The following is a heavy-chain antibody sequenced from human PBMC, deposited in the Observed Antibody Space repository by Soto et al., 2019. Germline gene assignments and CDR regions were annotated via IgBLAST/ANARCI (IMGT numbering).Heavy chain of an antibody. D-gene: IGHD1-26*01. Sequence: EVQLVESGGGLFQPGGSLRLSCAASGFTLSNFWMHWVRQAPGKGLEWVSRINSDGRSTSYVDSVKGRFTISRDNANNTLYLEMNSLRAEDTAVYFCARGGRYRENYYFGMDVW. CDR3: ARGGRYRENYYFGMDV. CDR2: INSDGRST. V-gene: IGHV3-74*01. J-gene: IGHJ6*01. CDR1: GFTLSNFW.